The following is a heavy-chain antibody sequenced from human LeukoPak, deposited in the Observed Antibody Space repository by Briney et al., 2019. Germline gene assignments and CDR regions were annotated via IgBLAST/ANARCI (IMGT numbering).Heavy chain of an antibody. CDR3: AWMSSYGSGSLDLDY. D-gene: IGHD3-10*01. CDR1: GFTFSSYA. CDR2: ISGSGGST. V-gene: IGHV3-23*01. Sequence: PGGSLRLSCAASGFTFSSYAMSWVRQAPGKGLEWVSAISGSGGSTYYADSVKGRFTISRDNSKNTLYLQMNSLRAKDTAVYYCAWMSSYGSGSLDLDYWGQGTLVTVSS. J-gene: IGHJ4*02.